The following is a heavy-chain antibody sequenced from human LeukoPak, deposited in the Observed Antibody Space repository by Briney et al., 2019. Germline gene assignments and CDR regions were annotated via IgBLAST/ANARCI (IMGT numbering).Heavy chain of an antibody. CDR2: IYHSGST. Sequence: PSETLSLTCAVSGGSISSSNWWSWVRQPPGQGLEWIGEIYHSGSTNYNPSLKSRVTISVDKSKNQFSLKLSSVTAADTAVYYCARVTYSGYDLGFFDYWGQGTLVTVSS. D-gene: IGHD5-12*01. CDR1: GGSISSSNW. V-gene: IGHV4-4*02. CDR3: ARVTYSGYDLGFFDY. J-gene: IGHJ4*02.